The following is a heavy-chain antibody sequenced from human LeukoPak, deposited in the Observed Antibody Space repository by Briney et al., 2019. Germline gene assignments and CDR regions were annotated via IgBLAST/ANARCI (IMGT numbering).Heavy chain of an antibody. V-gene: IGHV3-23*01. Sequence: GGSLRLSCAASGFTFSSYAMSWVRQAPGKGLEWVSAISGSGTTTHCADSVKGRFTISRDNSKNTLYLQMNSLRAEDTAVYYCAKEHAWFGELSYFDYWGQGTLVTVSS. CDR3: AKEHAWFGELSYFDY. J-gene: IGHJ4*02. CDR2: ISGSGTTT. D-gene: IGHD3-10*01. CDR1: GFTFSSYA.